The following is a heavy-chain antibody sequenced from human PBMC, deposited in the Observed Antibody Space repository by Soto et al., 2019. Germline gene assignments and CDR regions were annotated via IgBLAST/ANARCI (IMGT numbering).Heavy chain of an antibody. CDR2: ISYDGSNK. CDR3: GRNRGILGATQLFTS. D-gene: IGHD1-26*01. J-gene: IGHJ4*02. Sequence: QVQLVESGGGVVQPGRSLRLSCAASGFTFSSYAMHWVRQAPGKGLEWVAVISYDGSNKYYADSVKGRFTISRDNSKNTFYLQRKSLGAGATPVYYGGRNRGILGATQLFTSGGRGTLV. CDR1: GFTFSSYA. V-gene: IGHV3-30-3*01.